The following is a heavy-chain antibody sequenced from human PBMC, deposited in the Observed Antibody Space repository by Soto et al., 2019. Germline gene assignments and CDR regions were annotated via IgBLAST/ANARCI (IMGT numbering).Heavy chain of an antibody. J-gene: IGHJ5*02. CDR1: GDSVSSNSAA. CDR2: TYYRSKWYN. V-gene: IGHV6-1*01. Sequence: KQSQTLSLTCAISGDSVSSNSAAWNWIRQSPSRGLEWLGRTYYRSKWYNDYAVSVKSRITINPATSKNQFSLKLNSVTPEDTAVYYCARDQAEIAAAGMYNWFDPWGQGTLVTVSS. CDR3: ARDQAEIAAAGMYNWFDP. D-gene: IGHD6-13*01.